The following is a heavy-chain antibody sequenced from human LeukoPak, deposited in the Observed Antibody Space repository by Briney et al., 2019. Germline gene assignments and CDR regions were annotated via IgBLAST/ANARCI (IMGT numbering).Heavy chain of an antibody. J-gene: IGHJ5*02. CDR2: IIPIFGTA. D-gene: IGHD2-2*01. CDR1: GGTFSSYA. CDR3: ARDGGYCSGTSCQPYNWFDP. Sequence: SVKVSCKASGGTFSSYAISWVRQAPGQGLEWMGGIIPIFGTANYAQKFQGRVTITADESTSTAYMELSSLRSEDTAVYYCARDGGYCSGTSCQPYNWFDPWGQGTLVTVSS. V-gene: IGHV1-69*01.